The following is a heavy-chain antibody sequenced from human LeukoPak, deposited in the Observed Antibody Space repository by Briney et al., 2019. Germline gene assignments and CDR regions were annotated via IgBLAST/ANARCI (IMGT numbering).Heavy chain of an antibody. D-gene: IGHD3-3*01. CDR1: GYTFTSYY. J-gene: IGHJ4*02. CDR3: ARGSKFLEWLFNPRLFYFDY. Sequence: ASVKVSCKASGYTFTSYYMHWVRQAPGQGLEWMGIINPSGGSTSYAQKFQGRVTITRNTSISTAYMELSSLRSEDTAVYYCARGSKFLEWLFNPRLFYFDYWGQGTLVTVSS. CDR2: INPSGGST. V-gene: IGHV1-46*01.